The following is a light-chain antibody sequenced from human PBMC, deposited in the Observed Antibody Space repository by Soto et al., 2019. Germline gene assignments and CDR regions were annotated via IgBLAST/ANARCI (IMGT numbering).Light chain of an antibody. CDR2: SNN. CDR3: AAWDDSLKVV. V-gene: IGLV1-44*01. CDR1: SSNIGSNT. Sequence: QSVLTQPPSASGTPGQRVTISCSESSSNIGSNTVNWYQQLPGTAPKLLIYSNNQRPSGVPDRFSGSKSGTSASLAISGLQSEDEADYYCAAWDDSLKVVFGGGTKLTVL. J-gene: IGLJ2*01.